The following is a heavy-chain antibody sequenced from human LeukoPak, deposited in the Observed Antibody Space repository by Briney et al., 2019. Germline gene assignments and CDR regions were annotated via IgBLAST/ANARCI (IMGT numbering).Heavy chain of an antibody. V-gene: IGHV1-2*02. Sequence: ASVKVSCKASGYTFTGYYMHWVRQAPGQGLEWMGWINPNSGGTNYAQKFQGRVTMTRDTSISTAYMELSRLRSDDTAVYYCARAYKYYYGSGSYYNAGYWGQGTLVTVSS. CDR2: INPNSGGT. D-gene: IGHD3-10*01. J-gene: IGHJ4*02. CDR3: ARAYKYYYGSGSYYNAGY. CDR1: GYTFTGYY.